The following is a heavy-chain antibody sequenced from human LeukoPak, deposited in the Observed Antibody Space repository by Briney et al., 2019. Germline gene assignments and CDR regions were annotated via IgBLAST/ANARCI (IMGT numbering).Heavy chain of an antibody. D-gene: IGHD3-10*01. J-gene: IGHJ4*02. CDR2: ISSSGSTR. CDR1: GFTFSSYE. CDR3: ARDSGITLLRGVIDY. V-gene: IGHV3-48*03. Sequence: GGSLRLSCAASGFTFSSYEMNWVRQAPGKGLEWVSYISSSGSTRYYADSVKGRFTISRDNAKNSLCLQINSLRAEDTALYYCARDSGITLLRGVIDYWGQGTLVTVSS.